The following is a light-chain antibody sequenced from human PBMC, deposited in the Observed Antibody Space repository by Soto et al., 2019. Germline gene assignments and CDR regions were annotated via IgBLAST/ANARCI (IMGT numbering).Light chain of an antibody. CDR1: QSVSNNY. V-gene: IGKV3-20*01. CDR2: GAS. J-gene: IGKJ4*01. Sequence: EIVLTQSPGTLSLSPGERATLSCRASQSVSNNYLAWYQQRPGQAPRLLIYGASNRATGIPDRFSGSGSGTDFTLTISGLEPEDFAVYSCQQYDSSPTFGGGTKVDIK. CDR3: QQYDSSPT.